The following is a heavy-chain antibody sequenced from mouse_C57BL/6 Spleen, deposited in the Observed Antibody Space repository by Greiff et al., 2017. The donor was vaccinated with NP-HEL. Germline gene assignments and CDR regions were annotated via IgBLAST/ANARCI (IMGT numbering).Heavy chain of an antibody. V-gene: IGHV5-4*01. CDR1: GFTFSSYA. D-gene: IGHD2-4*01. CDR2: ISDGGSYT. J-gene: IGHJ2*01. CDR3: AREAGYDYGGYYFDY. Sequence: EVQVVESGGGLVKPGGSLKLSCAASGFTFSSYAMSWVRQTPEKRLEWVATISDGGSYTYYPDNVKGRFTISRDNAKNNLYLQMSHLKSEDTAMYYCAREAGYDYGGYYFDYWGQGTTLTVSS.